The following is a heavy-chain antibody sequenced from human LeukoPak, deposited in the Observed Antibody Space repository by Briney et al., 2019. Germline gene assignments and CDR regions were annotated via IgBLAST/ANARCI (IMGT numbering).Heavy chain of an antibody. CDR1: GFTSSSYG. J-gene: IGHJ4*02. CDR2: IQYDGSIE. CDR3: ARDSCGSPSCFDY. D-gene: IGHD2-2*01. V-gene: IGHV3-33*01. Sequence: PGGSLRLSCTASGFTSSSYGMHWVRQAPGRGLEWVAAIQYDGSIEYYADSVKGRFTISRDQSKNTLFLQVNSLRAEDTAVYYCARDSCGSPSCFDYWGQGTLVTVSS.